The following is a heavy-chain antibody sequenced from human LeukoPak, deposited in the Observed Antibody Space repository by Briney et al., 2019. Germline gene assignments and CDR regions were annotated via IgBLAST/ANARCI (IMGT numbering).Heavy chain of an antibody. CDR1: GFTFSSYG. J-gene: IGHJ4*02. V-gene: IGHV3-23*01. Sequence: GGSLRLSCAASGFTFSSYGMSWVRQAPGKGLEWVSAISGSGGSTYYADSVKGRFTISRDNAKNSLYLQMNSLRAEDTAVYYCARFIAAPYYFDCWGRGTLVTVSS. CDR3: ARFIAAPYYFDC. D-gene: IGHD6-13*01. CDR2: ISGSGGST.